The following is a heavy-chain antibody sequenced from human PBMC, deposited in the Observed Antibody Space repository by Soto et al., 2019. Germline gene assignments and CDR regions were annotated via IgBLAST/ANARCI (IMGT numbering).Heavy chain of an antibody. J-gene: IGHJ3*02. V-gene: IGHV1-3*01. CDR2: VNGGDGNT. D-gene: IGHD6-19*01. CDR1: GYTFSTFA. Sequence: QVQLVQSGAEVKKPGSSVKISCKASGYTFSTFAIHWVRQAPGQRPEWMGWVNGGDGNTRFSQNFQGRATLTRDASATTAYMELSSLRSEDTAVYYSARSSGWYALDIWGQGTMVSVSS. CDR3: ARSSGWYALDI.